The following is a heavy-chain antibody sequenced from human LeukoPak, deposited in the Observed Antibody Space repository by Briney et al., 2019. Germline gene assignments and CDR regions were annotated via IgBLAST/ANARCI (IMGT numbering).Heavy chain of an antibody. Sequence: PGGSLRLSCAASGFTFITYSMSWVRQAPGKGLEWVSIISGSGVTTYYADSVKGRFTISRDNSKNMLYLQMNSLRAEDTAVYFCAGRLVGPNQFDYWGQGTLVTVSS. V-gene: IGHV3-23*01. CDR3: AGRLVGPNQFDY. J-gene: IGHJ4*02. CDR2: ISGSGVTT. CDR1: GFTFITYS. D-gene: IGHD1-26*01.